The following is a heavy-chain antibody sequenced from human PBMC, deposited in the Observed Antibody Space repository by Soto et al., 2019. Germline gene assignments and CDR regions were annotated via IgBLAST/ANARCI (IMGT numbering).Heavy chain of an antibody. V-gene: IGHV3-43*01. D-gene: IGHD2-2*01. CDR2: ISWDGGST. CDR3: AKGGVGCSSTSCYDYYYYGMDV. CDR1: GFTFDDYT. J-gene: IGHJ6*02. Sequence: GGSLRLSCAASGFTFDDYTMHWVRQAPGKGLEWVSLISWDGGSTYYADSVKGRFTISRDNSKNSLYLQMNSLRTEETALYYCAKGGVGCSSTSCYDYYYYGMDVWGQGTTVTVSS.